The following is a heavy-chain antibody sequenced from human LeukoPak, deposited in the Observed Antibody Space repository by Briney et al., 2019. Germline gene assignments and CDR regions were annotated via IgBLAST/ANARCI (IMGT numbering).Heavy chain of an antibody. CDR2: ISAGGGVT. V-gene: IGHV3-23*01. J-gene: IGHJ4*02. D-gene: IGHD4-17*01. CDR1: GFTFSDYA. Sequence: GGSLRHSCAVSGFTFSDYAMVWVPQAPGKGLDWVSSISAGGGVTSNADSVKGRFTISRDNSKNTLYLQMNSLRAEDTAMYYCAKAARTTVTYSFDSCGQGTLVTVSS. CDR3: AKAARTTVTYSFDS.